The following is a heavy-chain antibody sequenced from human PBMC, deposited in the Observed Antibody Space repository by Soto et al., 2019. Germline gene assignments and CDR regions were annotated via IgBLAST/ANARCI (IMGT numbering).Heavy chain of an antibody. J-gene: IGHJ4*02. CDR1: GESISSGGYY. V-gene: IGHV4-31*03. Sequence: QVQLQESGPGLVKPSQTLSLTCNVSGESISSGGYYWSWIRHHPGKGLEWIGYIYDTESAYHNPSLTSRVTISMDTSKNQFAMRLSSVTAADTAVYYCARASSSSSAADYWGQGILGTVSS. CDR2: IYDTESA. D-gene: IGHD6-6*01. CDR3: ARASSSSSAADY.